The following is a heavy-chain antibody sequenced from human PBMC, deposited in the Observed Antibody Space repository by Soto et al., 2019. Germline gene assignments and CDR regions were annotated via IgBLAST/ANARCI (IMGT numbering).Heavy chain of an antibody. Sequence: SETLSLTCTVSGGSISSYYWSWIRQPPGKGLEWIGYIYYSGSTNYNPSLKSRVTISVDTSKNQFSLKLSSVTAADTAVYCCARDREGQYYDIDYYGMDVWGQGTTVTVSS. D-gene: IGHD3-9*01. CDR2: IYYSGST. V-gene: IGHV4-59*01. CDR3: ARDREGQYYDIDYYGMDV. J-gene: IGHJ6*02. CDR1: GGSISSYY.